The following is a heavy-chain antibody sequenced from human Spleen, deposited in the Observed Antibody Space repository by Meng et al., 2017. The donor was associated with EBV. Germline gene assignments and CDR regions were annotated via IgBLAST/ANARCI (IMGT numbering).Heavy chain of an antibody. CDR1: GGPFDGYS. J-gene: IGHJ4*02. V-gene: IGHV4-34*01. CDR3: ATWWGKGYY. D-gene: IGHD2-8*02. CDR2: INHSGNT. Sequence: QVEPQRWGAGLLKPSETLSLTCDVYGGPFDGYSWTWIRQPPGKGLEWIGEINHSGNTNYNPSLKSRVTISVDTSKRQFSLKLTSMTAADTAVYYCATWWGKGYYWGQETLVTVSS.